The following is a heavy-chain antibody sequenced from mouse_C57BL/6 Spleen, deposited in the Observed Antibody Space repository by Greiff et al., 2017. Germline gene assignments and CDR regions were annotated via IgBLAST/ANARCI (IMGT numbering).Heavy chain of an antibody. D-gene: IGHD1-1*01. CDR1: GFTFSDYG. CDR3: AREGLYGSSYEFAY. V-gene: IGHV5-17*01. Sequence: EVMLVASGGGLVKPGGSLKLSCAASGFTFSDYGMHWVRQAPEKGLEWVAYISSGSSTIYYADTVKGRFTISRDNAKNTLFLQMTSLRSEDTAMYYCAREGLYGSSYEFAYWGQGTLVTVSA. J-gene: IGHJ3*01. CDR2: ISSGSSTI.